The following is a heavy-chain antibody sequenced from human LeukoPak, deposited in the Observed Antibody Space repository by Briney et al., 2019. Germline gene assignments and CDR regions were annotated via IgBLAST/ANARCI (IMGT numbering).Heavy chain of an antibody. J-gene: IGHJ5*02. D-gene: IGHD6-19*01. CDR1: GFTFSSYS. Sequence: GGSLRLSCAASGFTFSSYSMNWVRQAPGKGLEWVSSISSTSSYIYYADSVKGRFTISRDNAKDSLFLQLNSLRAEDAAMYYCARVEAVAGNWGGLDPWGQGTLVTASS. CDR3: ARVEAVAGNWGGLDP. V-gene: IGHV3-21*01. CDR2: ISSTSSYI.